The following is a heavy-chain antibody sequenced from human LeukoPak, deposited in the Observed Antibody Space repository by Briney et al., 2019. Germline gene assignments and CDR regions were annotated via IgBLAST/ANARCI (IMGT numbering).Heavy chain of an antibody. J-gene: IGHJ5*02. D-gene: IGHD3-22*01. CDR2: TSSDGSNK. CDR3: ARDNDPDYSSSPGWFDL. Sequence: PGRSLRLSCAAPGFTFSDYGMHWVRLAPGKGLEWVGVTSSDGSNKFYADSVKGRFTVSRDNSKNTLYLQMNSLRAEDTGVYYCARDNDPDYSSSPGWFDLWGQGTLVTVSS. V-gene: IGHV3-30*06. CDR1: GFTFSDYG.